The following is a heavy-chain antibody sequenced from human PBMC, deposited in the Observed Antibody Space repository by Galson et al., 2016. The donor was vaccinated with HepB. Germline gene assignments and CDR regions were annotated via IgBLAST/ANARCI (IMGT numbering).Heavy chain of an antibody. CDR3: AGYGMDV. V-gene: IGHV3-53*01. CDR2: IFGRGNT. CDR1: GFTVSDNH. Sequence: FLRLSCAAAGFTVSDNHVTWIRQAPGKGLECVSVIFGRGNTYYADSVEGRFTISRDNARNTVYLQMNSLRTEDTAVYYCAGYGMDVWGQGTTVTVSS. J-gene: IGHJ6*02.